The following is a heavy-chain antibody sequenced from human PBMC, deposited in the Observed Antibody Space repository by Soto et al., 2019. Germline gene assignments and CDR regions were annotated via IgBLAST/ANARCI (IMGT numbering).Heavy chain of an antibody. Sequence: ASVKVSCKASGYTFTSYYMHWVRQAPGQGLEWMGIINPSGGSTSYAQKFQGRVTMTRDTSTSTVYMELSSLRSEDTAVYYCASVRLGGDAFDIWGQGTMVTVSS. D-gene: IGHD3-3*01. V-gene: IGHV1-46*03. CDR3: ASVRLGGDAFDI. CDR1: GYTFTSYY. J-gene: IGHJ3*02. CDR2: INPSGGST.